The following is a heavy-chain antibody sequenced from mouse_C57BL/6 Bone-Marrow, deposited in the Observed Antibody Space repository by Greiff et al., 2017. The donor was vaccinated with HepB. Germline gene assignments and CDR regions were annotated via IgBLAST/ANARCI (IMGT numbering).Heavy chain of an antibody. CDR2: ISSGGSYT. J-gene: IGHJ3*01. V-gene: IGHV5-6*02. CDR3: ARLPAWFAY. CDR1: GFTFSSYG. Sequence: EVKLVESGGDLVKPGGSLKLSCAASGFTFSSYGMSWVRQTPDKRLEWVATISSGGSYTYYPDSVKGRFTISRDNAKNTLYLQMSSLKSEDTAMYYCARLPAWFAYWGHVTLVTVSA.